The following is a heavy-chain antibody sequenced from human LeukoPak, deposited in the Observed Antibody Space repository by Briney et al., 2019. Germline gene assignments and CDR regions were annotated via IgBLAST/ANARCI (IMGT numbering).Heavy chain of an antibody. D-gene: IGHD6-19*01. V-gene: IGHV1-69*13. CDR3: ARGGGLSSGWGYNWFDP. CDR1: GGTFSSYA. CDR2: IIPIFGTA. Sequence: SVKVSCKASGGTFSSYAISWVRQAPGQGLEWMGGIIPIFGTANYAQKFQGRVTITADESTSTAYMELSSLRSEDTAVYYCARGGGLSSGWGYNWFDPWGQGTLVTVSS. J-gene: IGHJ5*02.